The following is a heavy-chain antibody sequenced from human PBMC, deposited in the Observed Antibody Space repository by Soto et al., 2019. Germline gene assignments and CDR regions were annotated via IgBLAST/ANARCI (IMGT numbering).Heavy chain of an antibody. CDR2: IIPIFATV. Sequence: QVQLVQSGAEVKKPGSSVKVSCKASGGSFSSNPISWVRQAPGQGLEWMAGIIPIFATVHYAQKFQGRVTITADASTSTAYMELTSLRSEDTAVYFCARGGRGYSSAPRYHLDYWGQGTLVTVSS. V-gene: IGHV1-69*01. D-gene: IGHD5-18*01. CDR3: ARGGRGYSSAPRYHLDY. CDR1: GGSFSSNP. J-gene: IGHJ4*02.